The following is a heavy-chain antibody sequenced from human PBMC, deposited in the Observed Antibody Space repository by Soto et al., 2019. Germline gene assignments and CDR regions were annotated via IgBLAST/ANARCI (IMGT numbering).Heavy chain of an antibody. Sequence: EVQLVESGGGLVKPGGSLRLSCAASGFTFSSYSMNWVRQAPGKGLEWVSSISSSSSYIYYADSVKGRVTISRDNAKNSMYLQMNSLRAEDTAVYYCERDGSCVGGGDPPFDYWGQGTLVTVSS. CDR3: ERDGSCVGGGDPPFDY. CDR1: GFTFSSYS. CDR2: ISSSSSYI. V-gene: IGHV3-21*01. J-gene: IGHJ4*02. D-gene: IGHD2-21*02.